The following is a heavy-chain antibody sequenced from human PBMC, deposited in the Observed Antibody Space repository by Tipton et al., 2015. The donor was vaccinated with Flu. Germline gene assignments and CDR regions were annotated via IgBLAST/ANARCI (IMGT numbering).Heavy chain of an antibody. CDR1: GYSFTSYW. D-gene: IGHD5-18*01. Sequence: MQLVQSGAEVKKPGESLKISCKGSGYSFTSYWIGWVRQMPGKGLEWMGIIYPGDSDTRYSPSFQGQVTISADKSISTAYLQWSSLKASDTAMYYCARLYVDTAMVSRSWFDPWGQGTLVTVSS. J-gene: IGHJ5*02. CDR2: IYPGDSDT. CDR3: ARLYVDTAMVSRSWFDP. V-gene: IGHV5-51*01.